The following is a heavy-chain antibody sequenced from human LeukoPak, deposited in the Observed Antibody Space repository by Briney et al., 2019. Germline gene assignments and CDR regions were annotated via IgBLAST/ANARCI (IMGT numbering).Heavy chain of an antibody. CDR1: GYTFTSYG. V-gene: IGHV1-8*02. CDR2: MNPNSGNT. D-gene: IGHD6-13*01. Sequence: ASVKVSCKASGYTFTSYGISWVRQATGQGLEWMGWMNPNSGNTGYAQKFQGRVTMTRNTSISTAYMELSSLRSEDTAVYYCARELTAADDAFDIWGQGTMVTVSS. CDR3: ARELTAADDAFDI. J-gene: IGHJ3*02.